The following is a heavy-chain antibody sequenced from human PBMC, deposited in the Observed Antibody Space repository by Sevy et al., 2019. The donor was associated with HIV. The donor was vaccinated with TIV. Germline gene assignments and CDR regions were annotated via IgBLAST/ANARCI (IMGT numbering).Heavy chain of an antibody. CDR2: MNPNSGNT. V-gene: IGHV1-8*01. CDR3: ARAAGSWGYIYALDG. CDR1: GYTFTSYD. J-gene: IGHJ6*02. D-gene: IGHD3-16*01. Sequence: ASVKVSCKASGYTFTSYDINWVRQAAGQGLEWMGWMNPNSGNTGYEQKFQGRVTMTRNTSISAAYMELSNLRSEDTAVYYCARAAGSWGYIYALDGWGQGTTVTVSS.